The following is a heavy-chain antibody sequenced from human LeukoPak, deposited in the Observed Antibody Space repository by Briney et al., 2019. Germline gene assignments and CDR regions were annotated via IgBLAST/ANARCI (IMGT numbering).Heavy chain of an antibody. CDR2: IIPIFGTA. V-gene: IGHV1-69*13. Sequence: ASVKVSCKASGGTFSSYAISWVRQAPGQGLEWMGGIIPIFGTANYAQKFQGRVTITADESTSTAYMELSSLRSEDTAVYYCAKDWPGAGGWGLPEYWGPGTLVTVSS. CDR3: AKDWPGAGGWGLPEY. J-gene: IGHJ4*02. CDR1: GGTFSSYA. D-gene: IGHD6-19*01.